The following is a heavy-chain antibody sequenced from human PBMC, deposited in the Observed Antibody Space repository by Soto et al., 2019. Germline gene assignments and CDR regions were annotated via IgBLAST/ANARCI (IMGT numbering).Heavy chain of an antibody. CDR2: INPSGGST. J-gene: IGHJ4*02. CDR1: GYTLTSYY. CDR3: GRGRSGQIVVFY. D-gene: IGHD5-12*01. V-gene: IGHV1-46*01. Sequence: ASVKFSCKASGYTLTSYYMHWVRQAPGQGLEWMGIINPSGGSTSYAQKFQGRVTMTRDMSITTVYMELNNLSPDDTAVYYCGRGRSGQIVVFYWGQGTPVTVSS.